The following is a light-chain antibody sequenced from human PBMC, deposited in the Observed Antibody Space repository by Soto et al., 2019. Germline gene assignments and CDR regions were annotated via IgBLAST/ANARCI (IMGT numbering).Light chain of an antibody. Sequence: AIQLTQSPSSLSASVRDRVTITCRASQGISSALAWYQQKPGKAPKLLIYDASSLESGVPSRFSGSGSGTDFTLTISSLQPEDFATYYCQQFNSYPITFGQGTRLEIK. J-gene: IGKJ5*01. CDR2: DAS. CDR1: QGISSA. CDR3: QQFNSYPIT. V-gene: IGKV1-13*02.